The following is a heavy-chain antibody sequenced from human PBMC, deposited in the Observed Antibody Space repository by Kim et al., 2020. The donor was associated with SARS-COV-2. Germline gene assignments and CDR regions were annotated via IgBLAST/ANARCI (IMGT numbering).Heavy chain of an antibody. D-gene: IGHD1-26*01. CDR3: AREASIVGANSVDY. CDR1: GYSISSGYY. V-gene: IGHV4-38-2*02. Sequence: SETLSLTCTVSGYSISSGYYWGWIRQPPGKGLEWIGSIYHSGSTYYNPSLKSRVTISVDTSNNQFSLKLSSVTAAATAAYFCAREASIVGANSVDYWGQG. CDR2: IYHSGST. J-gene: IGHJ4*02.